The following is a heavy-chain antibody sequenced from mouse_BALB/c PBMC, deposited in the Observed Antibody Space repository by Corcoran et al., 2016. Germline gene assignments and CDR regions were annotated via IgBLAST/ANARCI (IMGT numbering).Heavy chain of an antibody. CDR3: ARRVYRYEGGPSWFAY. J-gene: IGHJ3*01. D-gene: IGHD2-14*01. Sequence: QIQLVQSGPELKKPGETVKISCKASGYTFTNYGMNWVKQAPGKGLKWMGWINTYTGEPTYADDFKGRFAFSLETSASTAYLQINNLKNEDMATYFGARRVYRYEGGPSWFAYWGQGTLVTVSA. CDR2: INTYTGEP. V-gene: IGHV9-1*02. CDR1: GYTFTNYG.